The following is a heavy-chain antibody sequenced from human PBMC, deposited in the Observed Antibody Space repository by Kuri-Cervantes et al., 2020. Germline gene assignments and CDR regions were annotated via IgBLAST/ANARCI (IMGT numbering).Heavy chain of an antibody. CDR3: AEGRGALYFDY. Sequence: GESLKISCAASGFTFSSYAMSWVRQAPGKGLEWVSAISGSGGSTYYADSVKGRFTISRDNSKNTLYLQMNSLRAEDTAVYYCAEGRGALYFDYWGQGTLVTVSS. V-gene: IGHV3-23*01. CDR2: ISGSGGST. CDR1: GFTFSSYA. J-gene: IGHJ4*02. D-gene: IGHD3-10*01.